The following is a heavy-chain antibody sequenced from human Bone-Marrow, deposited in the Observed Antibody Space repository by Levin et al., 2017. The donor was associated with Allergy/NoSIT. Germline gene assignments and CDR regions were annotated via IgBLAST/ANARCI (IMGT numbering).Heavy chain of an antibody. D-gene: IGHD5-12*01. V-gene: IGHV3-30*18. CDR2: TSFDGIKQ. CDR3: VKDLGREYSDGYIYYYGMDV. Sequence: PGGSLRLSCAISGFTVNNYAMHWVRQAPGKGLEWVAVTSFDGIKQYYADSVRGRFTISGDSSENTLYLQMNSLRPEDTAVYYCVKDLGREYSDGYIYYYGMDVWGQGTTVTVSS. J-gene: IGHJ6*02. CDR1: GFTVNNYA.